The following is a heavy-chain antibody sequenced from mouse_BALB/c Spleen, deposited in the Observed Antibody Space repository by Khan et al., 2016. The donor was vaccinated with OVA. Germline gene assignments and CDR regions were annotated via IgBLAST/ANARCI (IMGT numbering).Heavy chain of an antibody. CDR1: GYTFTSYY. V-gene: IGHV1S81*02. D-gene: IGHD2-1*01. Sequence: QVQLKQSGAELVKPGASVRLSCKASGYTFTSYYLSWVKQRPGQGLEWIGDINPNNGGTNFNEKFKSKATLTVDQSSSTAYMQLSSLTSEDSAVYYCTRSGYGTFAYWGQGTLVTVSA. CDR3: TRSGYGTFAY. CDR2: INPNNGGT. J-gene: IGHJ3*01.